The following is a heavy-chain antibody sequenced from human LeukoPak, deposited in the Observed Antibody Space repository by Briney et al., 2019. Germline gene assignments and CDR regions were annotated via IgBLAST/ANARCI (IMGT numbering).Heavy chain of an antibody. CDR3: AGALNHDFWSGYYKNYYYMDV. V-gene: IGHV3-53*01. CDR2: IYSDEST. Sequence: GGSLRLSCAASGLTVSRSEMSWFRQAPGKRLDWVSGIYSDESTFYSESVKGRFTISRDSSKNTLYLQMNSLRAEDTAVYYCAGALNHDFWSGYYKNYYYMDVWGKGTTVTVSS. J-gene: IGHJ6*03. CDR1: GLTVSRSE. D-gene: IGHD3-3*01.